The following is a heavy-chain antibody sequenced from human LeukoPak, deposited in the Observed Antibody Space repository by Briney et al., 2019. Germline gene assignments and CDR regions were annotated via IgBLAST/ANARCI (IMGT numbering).Heavy chain of an antibody. J-gene: IGHJ4*02. CDR3: ATPTHPDSSGWPFDY. D-gene: IGHD6-19*01. CDR2: FDPEDGET. V-gene: IGHV1-24*01. CDR1: GYTLTELS. Sequence: ASVKVSCKVSGYTLTELSMHWVRQAPGKGLEWMGGFDPEDGETIYAQKFQGRVTMTEDTSTDTAYMELSSLRSEDTAVYCCATPTHPDSSGWPFDYWGQGTLVTVSS.